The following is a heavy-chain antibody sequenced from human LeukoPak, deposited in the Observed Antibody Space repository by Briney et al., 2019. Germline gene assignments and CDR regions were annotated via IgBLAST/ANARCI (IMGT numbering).Heavy chain of an antibody. CDR3: ASLRFLEWSFDY. Sequence: PSETLSLTCAVYGGSFGGYYWSWIRQPPGKGLEWIGEINHSGSTNYNPSLKSRVTISVDTSKNQFSLKLSSVTAADTAVYYCASLRFLEWSFDYWGQGTLVTVSS. J-gene: IGHJ4*02. D-gene: IGHD3-3*01. V-gene: IGHV4-34*01. CDR2: INHSGST. CDR1: GGSFGGYY.